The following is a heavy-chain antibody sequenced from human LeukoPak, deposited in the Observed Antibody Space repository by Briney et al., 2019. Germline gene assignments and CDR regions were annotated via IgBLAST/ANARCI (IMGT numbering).Heavy chain of an antibody. CDR3: ARADSGPSFPPDY. V-gene: IGHV3-64*01. J-gene: IGHJ4*02. D-gene: IGHD5-12*01. CDR2: ISSNGDSP. Sequence: GGSLRLSCAASGFTFSNYAMHWVRQAPRKGLEYVSAISSNGDSPYYANSMKGRFTISRDNSKNTLYLQMGSLRAEDMAVYYCARADSGPSFPPDYWGQGTLVTVSS. CDR1: GFTFSNYA.